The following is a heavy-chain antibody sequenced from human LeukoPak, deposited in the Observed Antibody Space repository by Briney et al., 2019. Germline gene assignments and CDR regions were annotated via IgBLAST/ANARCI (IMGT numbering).Heavy chain of an antibody. Sequence: PGGSLRLSCAASGFTFSSYWMHWVRHAPGKGLVWVSRINSDWSSTSYADSVKGRFTISRDNAKNTLYLQMNSLRAEDTAVYYCAREVTTGTLYGDYNWFDPWGQGTLVTVSS. CDR1: GFTFSSYW. J-gene: IGHJ5*02. CDR2: INSDWSST. CDR3: AREVTTGTLYGDYNWFDP. D-gene: IGHD4-17*01. V-gene: IGHV3-74*01.